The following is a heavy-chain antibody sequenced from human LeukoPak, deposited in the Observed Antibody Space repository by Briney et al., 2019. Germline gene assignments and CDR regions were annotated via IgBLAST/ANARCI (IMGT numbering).Heavy chain of an antibody. D-gene: IGHD3-3*01. J-gene: IGHJ4*02. V-gene: IGHV1-69*13. CDR3: ARARHTIFDYFDY. CDR1: GCTFSSYA. CDR2: IIPIFGTA. Sequence: VTVSCKASGCTFSSYAISWVRRAPGQGLEWMGGIIPIFGTANYAHKFQGRVTITADESTSTAYMELSSLRSDDTAVYYCARARHTIFDYFDYWGQGTLVTVSS.